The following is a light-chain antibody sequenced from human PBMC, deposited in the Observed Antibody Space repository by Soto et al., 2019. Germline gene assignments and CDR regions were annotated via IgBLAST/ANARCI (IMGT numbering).Light chain of an antibody. Sequence: QSALTQPASVSASRGQSITISCTGTSSDVPGSNSVSWYQQHPGKAPILIIFDVFKRPSGVSDRFSASKSGNTASLTISGLQAEDEADYYCSSYITRAIVVFGGGTKLTVL. V-gene: IGLV2-14*01. CDR2: DVF. J-gene: IGLJ2*01. CDR3: SSYITRAIVV. CDR1: SSDVPGSNS.